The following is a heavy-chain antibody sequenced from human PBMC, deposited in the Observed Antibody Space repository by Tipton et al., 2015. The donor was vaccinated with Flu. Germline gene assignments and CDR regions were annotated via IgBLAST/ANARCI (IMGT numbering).Heavy chain of an antibody. CDR2: ISGSGGST. CDR1: GFTFSSYA. Sequence: SLRLSCAASGFTFSSYAMSWVRQAPGKGLEWVSAISGSGGSTYYADSVKGRFTISRDNSKNTLYLQMNSLRAEDTAVYYCAKDSEGSSSWSRYYFDYWGQGTLVTVSS. CDR3: AKDSEGSSSWSRYYFDY. V-gene: IGHV3-23*01. J-gene: IGHJ4*02. D-gene: IGHD6-13*01.